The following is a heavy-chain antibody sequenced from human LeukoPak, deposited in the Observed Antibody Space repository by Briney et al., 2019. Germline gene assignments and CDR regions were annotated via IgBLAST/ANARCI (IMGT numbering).Heavy chain of an antibody. J-gene: IGHJ6*02. D-gene: IGHD2-15*01. V-gene: IGHV4-59*08. CDR2: IYYSGST. Sequence: PSETLSLTCTVSGGSISSYYWSWIRQPPGKGLEWIGYIYYSGSTNYNPSLKSRVTISVDTSKNQFSLELSSVTAADTAVYYCARLPSTWSGYYGMDVWGQETTVTVSS. CDR1: GGSISSYY. CDR3: ARLPSTWSGYYGMDV.